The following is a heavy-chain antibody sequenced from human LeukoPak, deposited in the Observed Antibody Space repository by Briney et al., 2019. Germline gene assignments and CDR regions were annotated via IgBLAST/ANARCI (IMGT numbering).Heavy chain of an antibody. V-gene: IGHV1-18*01. J-gene: IGHJ4*02. CDR1: GYTFTSYG. Sequence: GASVKVSCKASGYTFTSYGISWVRQAPGQGLEWMGWISAYNGNTNYAQKLQGRVTMTTDTSTSTAYMELRSLRSDDTAVYYCARNPYSGSYSVPHTLLGYWGQGTLVTVSS. CDR3: ARNPYSGSYSVPHTLLGY. CDR2: ISAYNGNT. D-gene: IGHD1-26*01.